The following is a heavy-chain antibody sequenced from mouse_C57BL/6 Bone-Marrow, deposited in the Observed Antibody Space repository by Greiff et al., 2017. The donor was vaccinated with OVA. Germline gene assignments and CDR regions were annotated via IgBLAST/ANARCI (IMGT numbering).Heavy chain of an antibody. CDR2: IRYDGSN. Sequence: VQLQQSGPGLVKPSQSLSLTCSVTGYSITSGYYWNWIRQFPGNKLEWMGYIRYDGSNNYNPYLKNRNSITRDTSTNQFFLKLNSVTTEDTATYYCARYYYGSSYWYFDVWGTGTTVTVSS. CDR3: ARYYYGSSYWYFDV. V-gene: IGHV3-6*01. CDR1: GYSITSGYY. D-gene: IGHD1-1*01. J-gene: IGHJ1*03.